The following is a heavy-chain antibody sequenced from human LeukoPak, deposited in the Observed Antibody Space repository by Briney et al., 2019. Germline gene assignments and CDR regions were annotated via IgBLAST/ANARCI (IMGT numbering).Heavy chain of an antibody. J-gene: IGHJ4*02. V-gene: IGHV4-39*01. D-gene: IGHD2-2*01. CDR1: GGSISSSSYY. Sequence: SETLSLTCTVSGGSISSSSYYWGWIRQPPGKGLEWIGSIYYSGSTYYNPSLKSRVTISVDTSKNQFSLKLSSVTAADTAVYYCARQDPGSHTSKGYWGQGTLVTVSS. CDR2: IYYSGST. CDR3: ARQDPGSHTSKGY.